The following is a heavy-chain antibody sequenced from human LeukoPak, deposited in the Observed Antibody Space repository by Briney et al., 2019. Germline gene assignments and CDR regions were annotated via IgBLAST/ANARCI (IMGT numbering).Heavy chain of an antibody. V-gene: IGHV3-66*01. CDR3: ARDSSSSYYYGMDV. CDR1: GFTFSSYA. CDR2: IYSGGST. D-gene: IGHD6-13*01. J-gene: IGHJ6*02. Sequence: GGSLRLSCAASGFTFSSYAMSWVRQAPGKGLEWVSVIYSGGSTYYAGSVKGRFTISRDNSKNTLYLQMNSLRAEDTAVYYCARDSSSSYYYGMDVWGQGTTVTVSS.